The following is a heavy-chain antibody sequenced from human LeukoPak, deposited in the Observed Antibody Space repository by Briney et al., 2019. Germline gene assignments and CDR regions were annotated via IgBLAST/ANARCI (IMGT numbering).Heavy chain of an antibody. V-gene: IGHV4-59*04. CDR1: GGSISSYY. J-gene: IGHJ5*02. CDR3: ARRGYTTNGGHWFDP. CDR2: IYHSGST. Sequence: SETLSLTCTVSGGSISSYYWSWIRQPPGKGLEWIASIYHSGSTYYNPSLKSRVTISVDTSKNQFSLKLSSVTAADTAVYYCARRGYTTNGGHWFDPWGQGTLVTVSS. D-gene: IGHD5-12*01.